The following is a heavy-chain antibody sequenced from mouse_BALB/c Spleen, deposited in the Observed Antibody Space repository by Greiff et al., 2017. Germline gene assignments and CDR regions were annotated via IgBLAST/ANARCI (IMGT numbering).Heavy chain of an antibody. D-gene: IGHD2-4*01. J-gene: IGHJ3*01. CDR1: GYSITSGYY. V-gene: IGHV3-6*02. CDR2: ISYDGSN. CDR3: ARMITTNSFAY. Sequence: EVQLQESGPGLVKPSQSLSLSCSVTGYSITSGYYWNWIRQFPGNKLEWMGYISYDGSNNYNPSLKNRISITRDTSKNQFFLKLNSVTTEDTATYYCARMITTNSFAYWGQGTLVTVSA.